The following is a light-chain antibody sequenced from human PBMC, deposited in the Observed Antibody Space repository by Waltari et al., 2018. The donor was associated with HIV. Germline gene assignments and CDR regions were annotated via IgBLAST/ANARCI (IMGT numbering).Light chain of an antibody. CDR1: ALPKQY. J-gene: IGLJ3*02. CDR3: ESADSSLWV. Sequence: SYELTQQPYVSVSPGQTDRIPRSGDALPKQYAYWYQQKAGQAPVLVRYKDSERPTGIPERFSGSSSGTTVTLTISGVQAEDEADYYCESADSSLWVFGGGTKLTVL. CDR2: KDS. V-gene: IGLV3-25*03.